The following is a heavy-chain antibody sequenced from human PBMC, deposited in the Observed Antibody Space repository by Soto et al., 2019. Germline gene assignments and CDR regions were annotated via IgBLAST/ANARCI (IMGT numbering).Heavy chain of an antibody. CDR3: ARAKLRFLEWLPRLEYYGMDV. Sequence: ASVKVSCKASGYTFTGYYMHWVRRAPGQGLEWMGWINPNSGGTNYAQKFQGRVTMTRDTSISTAYMELSRLRSDDTAVYYCARAKLRFLEWLPRLEYYGMDVWGQGTTVTVS. D-gene: IGHD3-3*01. V-gene: IGHV1-2*02. CDR2: INPNSGGT. CDR1: GYTFTGYY. J-gene: IGHJ6*02.